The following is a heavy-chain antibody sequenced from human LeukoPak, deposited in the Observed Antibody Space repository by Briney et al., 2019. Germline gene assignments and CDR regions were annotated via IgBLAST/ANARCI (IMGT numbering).Heavy chain of an antibody. CDR3: ARVSTRRREYYFDY. Sequence: ASVKVSCKASGYTFTSYGISWVRQAPGRGLEWMGWISAYNGNTNYAQKLQGRVTMTTDTSTSTAYMELRSLRSDDTAVYYCARVSTRRREYYFDYWGQGTLVTVSS. J-gene: IGHJ4*02. CDR1: GYTFTSYG. D-gene: IGHD3-10*01. V-gene: IGHV1-18*01. CDR2: ISAYNGNT.